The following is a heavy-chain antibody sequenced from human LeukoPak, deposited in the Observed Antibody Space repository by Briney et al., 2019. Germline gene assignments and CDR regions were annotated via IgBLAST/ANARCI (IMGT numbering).Heavy chain of an antibody. D-gene: IGHD3-22*01. CDR3: ARDRHSSGYYCYYGMDV. CDR2: MNPNSGNT. Sequence: ASVKVSCKASGYTFTSYDINWVRQATGQGLEWMGWMNPNSGNTGYAQKFQGRVTMTRNTSISTACMELSSLRSEDTAVYYCARDRHSSGYYCYYGMDVWGQGTTVTVSS. J-gene: IGHJ6*02. V-gene: IGHV1-8*01. CDR1: GYTFTSYD.